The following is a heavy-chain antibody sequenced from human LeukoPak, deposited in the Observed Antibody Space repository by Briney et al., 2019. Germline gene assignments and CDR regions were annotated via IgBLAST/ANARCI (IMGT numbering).Heavy chain of an antibody. CDR2: INPNSGGT. V-gene: IGHV1-2*02. CDR1: GYTFTGYY. CDR3: ARASHYYASSGYYD. D-gene: IGHD3-22*01. J-gene: IGHJ4*02. Sequence: ASVTVSCKASGYTFTGYYMHWVRQAPGQGLEWMGWINPNSGGTNYAQKFQGRVTMTRDTPISTAYMELSRPRSADTAVYYCARASHYYASSGYYDWGQGTLVTVSS.